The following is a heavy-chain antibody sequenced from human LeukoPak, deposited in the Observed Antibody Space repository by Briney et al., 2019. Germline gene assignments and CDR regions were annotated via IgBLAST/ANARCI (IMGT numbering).Heavy chain of an antibody. CDR1: GFTFSSYG. V-gene: IGHV3-23*01. CDR2: ISGSGGST. CDR3: ARYYGSGSYYNAPPAFNY. Sequence: PGGTLRLSCAASGFTFSSYGMSWVRQAPGKGLEWVSAISGSGGSTYYADSVKGRFTISRDNSKNMLYLQMNSLRAEDTAVYYCARYYGSGSYYNAPPAFNYWGQGTLVTVSS. D-gene: IGHD3-10*01. J-gene: IGHJ4*02.